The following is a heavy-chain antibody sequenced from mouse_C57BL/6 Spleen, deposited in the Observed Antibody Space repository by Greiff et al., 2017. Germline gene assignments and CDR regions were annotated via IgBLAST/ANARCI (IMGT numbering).Heavy chain of an antibody. CDR3: AREGNYVDWYFDV. V-gene: IGHV1-82*01. CDR1: GYAFSSSW. D-gene: IGHD2-1*01. Sequence: QVQLKESGPELVKPGASVKISCKASGYAFSSSWMNWVKQRPGKGLEWIGRIYPGDGDTNYNGKFKGKATLTADKSSSTAYMQLSSLTSEDSAVYFCAREGNYVDWYFDVWCTGTTVTVSS. J-gene: IGHJ1*03. CDR2: IYPGDGDT.